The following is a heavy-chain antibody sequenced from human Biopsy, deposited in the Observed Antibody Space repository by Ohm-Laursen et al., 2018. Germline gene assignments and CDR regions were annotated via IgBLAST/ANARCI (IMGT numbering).Heavy chain of an antibody. CDR1: GFVFNNFA. CDR2: ISGRGVDT. Sequence: SLRLSCTASGFVFNNFAMSWVRQAPGKGLEWVSAISGRGVDTSYAGSVKGRFTISRDNSKNTVYLQMNSLRAEDAAIYYCARLQVNNGWYEDYWGQGTLVTVSS. CDR3: ARLQVNNGWYEDY. D-gene: IGHD6-19*01. J-gene: IGHJ4*02. V-gene: IGHV3-23*01.